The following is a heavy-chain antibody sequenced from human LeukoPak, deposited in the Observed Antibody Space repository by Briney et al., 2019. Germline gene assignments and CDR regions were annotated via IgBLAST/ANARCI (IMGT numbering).Heavy chain of an antibody. J-gene: IGHJ4*02. CDR1: GFTLSSYN. D-gene: IGHD2-15*01. CDR2: ISSSGSTK. Sequence: GGSLRLSCVASGFTLSSYNINWVRQAPGKGLEWVSYISSSGSTKHYADSVKGRFTISRDNAKNSLYLQMNSLRAEDTAVYYCAREIRYCSGGSCYLFDYWGQGTLVTVSS. V-gene: IGHV3-48*04. CDR3: AREIRYCSGGSCYLFDY.